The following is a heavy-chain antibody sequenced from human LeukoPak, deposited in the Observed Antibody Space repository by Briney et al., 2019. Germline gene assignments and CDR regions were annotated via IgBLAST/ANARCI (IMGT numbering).Heavy chain of an antibody. CDR2: ISGSSGHT. J-gene: IGHJ4*02. Sequence: GGSLRLSCAASGLTFSSYAMSWVRQAPGKGLEWVSAISGSSGHTYYADSVKGRFTISRDNSKNTLYLQMSNLRAEDTAVYYCATRNSYYFDYWGQGTLVTVSS. CDR3: ATRNSYYFDY. V-gene: IGHV3-23*01. CDR1: GLTFSSYA.